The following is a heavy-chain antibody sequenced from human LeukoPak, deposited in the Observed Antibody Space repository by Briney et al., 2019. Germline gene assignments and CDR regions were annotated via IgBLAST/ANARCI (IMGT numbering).Heavy chain of an antibody. Sequence: SVKVSFKASGGTFISYAISWVRQAPGQGLEWMGGIIPIFGTANYAQKFQGRVTITTDESTSTAYMELSSLRSEDTAVYYCARGPNYYDSSGYYHRFDYWGQGTLVTVSS. D-gene: IGHD3-22*01. CDR1: GGTFISYA. J-gene: IGHJ4*02. CDR2: IIPIFGTA. V-gene: IGHV1-69*05. CDR3: ARGPNYYDSSGYYHRFDY.